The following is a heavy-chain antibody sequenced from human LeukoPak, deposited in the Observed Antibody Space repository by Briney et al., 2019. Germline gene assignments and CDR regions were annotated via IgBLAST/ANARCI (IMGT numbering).Heavy chain of an antibody. CDR2: ISGSGGST. Sequence: GGSLRLSCAASGFTFSSYDMSWVRQAPGKGLEWVSGISGSGGSTYYADSVKGRFTISRDNSKNTLYLQMNSLRAEDTAVYYCAKGKYCTNGVCSHDYWGQGTLVTVSS. V-gene: IGHV3-23*01. CDR1: GFTFSSYD. J-gene: IGHJ4*02. D-gene: IGHD2-8*01. CDR3: AKGKYCTNGVCSHDY.